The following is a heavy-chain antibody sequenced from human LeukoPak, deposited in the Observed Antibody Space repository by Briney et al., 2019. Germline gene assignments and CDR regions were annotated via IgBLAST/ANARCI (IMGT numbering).Heavy chain of an antibody. CDR2: ISGSAIST. V-gene: IGHV3-23*01. CDR3: AKGDNNILTGYYNSFDS. CDR1: GFTFSSYA. J-gene: IGHJ4*02. D-gene: IGHD3-9*01. Sequence: PGGSLRLSCAASGFTFSSYAMSWIRQAPGKGLEWVSSISGSAISTYYADSVKGRFTISRDNSRNTLYLQMNSLRAEDTALFYCAKGDNNILTGYYNSFDSWGQGTLVTVPS.